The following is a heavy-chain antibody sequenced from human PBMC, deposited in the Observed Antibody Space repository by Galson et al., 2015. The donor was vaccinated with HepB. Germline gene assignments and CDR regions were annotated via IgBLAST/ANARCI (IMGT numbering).Heavy chain of an antibody. Sequence: LTCAVYGGSFSGYYWSWIRQPPGKGLEWIGEINHSGSTNYNPSLKSRVTISVDTSKNQFSLKLSSVTAADTAVYYCAREVVVVVPAAPGNWGLWFRELSNYYYYMDVWGKGTTVTVSS. CDR1: GGSFSGYY. CDR2: INHSGST. J-gene: IGHJ6*03. D-gene: IGHD2-2*01. CDR3: AREVVVVVPAAPGNWGLWFRELSNYYYYMDV. V-gene: IGHV4-34*01.